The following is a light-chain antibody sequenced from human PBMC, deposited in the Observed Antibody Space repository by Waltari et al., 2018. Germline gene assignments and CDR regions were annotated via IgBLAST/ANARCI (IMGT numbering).Light chain of an antibody. V-gene: IGKV1-5*03. J-gene: IGKJ4*01. CDR1: QSISNW. CDR2: KAS. CDR3: QQYDSYPLS. Sequence: IQITQSPSSLSASAGDSVTITCRASQSISNWLAWYQHITGRAPQLLIYKASTLGGGVPSTFSGSGSGTELTLIISSLQPDDFATNYCQQYDSYPLSFGGGTRVEIK.